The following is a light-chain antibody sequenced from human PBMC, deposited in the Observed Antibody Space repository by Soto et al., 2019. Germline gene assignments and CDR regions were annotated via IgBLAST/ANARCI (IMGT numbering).Light chain of an antibody. CDR1: QSISSY. CDR3: QQYDYWPRT. CDR2: DAS. Sequence: DIQMTQSPSSLSASVGDRVTITCRASQSISSYLNWYQQKPGKAPKVLIYDASRLRSGVPSRFSGSGTGTDFSLTISSLQSEDFAVYYCQQYDYWPRTFGQGTKV. V-gene: IGKV1-39*01. J-gene: IGKJ1*01.